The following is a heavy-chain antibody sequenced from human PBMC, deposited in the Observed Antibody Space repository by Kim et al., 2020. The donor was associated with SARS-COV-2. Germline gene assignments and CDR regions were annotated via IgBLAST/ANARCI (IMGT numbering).Heavy chain of an antibody. CDR1: GGTFSSYT. D-gene: IGHD6-13*01. CDR2: IIPILGIA. CDR3: AREGVGYSSSGRTVDY. V-gene: IGHV1-69*04. J-gene: IGHJ4*02. Sequence: SVKVSCKASGGTFSSYTISWVRQAPGQGLEWMGRIIPILGIANNAQKFQGRVTITADKSTSTAYMELSSLRAEDTAVYYCAREGVGYSSSGRTVDYWGQGTLVTVSS.